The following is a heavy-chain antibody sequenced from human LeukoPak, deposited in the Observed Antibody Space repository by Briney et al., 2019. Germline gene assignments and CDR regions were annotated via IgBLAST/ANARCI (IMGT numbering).Heavy chain of an antibody. CDR3: ARLKCSGGSCYPPSNWFDP. CDR2: IYTSGST. Sequence: SETLSLTCTVSGGSISSYYWSWIRQPPGKGLEWIGYIYTSGSTNYNPSLKSRVTISVDTSKNQFSLKLSSVTAADTAVYYCARLKCSGGSCYPPSNWFDPGGQGTLVTVSS. D-gene: IGHD2-15*01. J-gene: IGHJ5*02. CDR1: GGSISSYY. V-gene: IGHV4-4*09.